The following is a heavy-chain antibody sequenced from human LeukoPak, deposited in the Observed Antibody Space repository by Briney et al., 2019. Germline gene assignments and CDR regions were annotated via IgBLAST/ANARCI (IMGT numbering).Heavy chain of an antibody. J-gene: IGHJ6*03. Sequence: PSETLSLTCTVSGYSISSVYYWGWIRQPPGKGLEWIGSIYHSGSTYYNPSLKSRVTISVDTPKNQFPLKLSSVTAADTAVYYCARAVGGPNGDYYMDVWGKGTTVTVS. CDR3: ARAVGGPNGDYYMDV. CDR2: IYHSGST. CDR1: GYSISSVYY. V-gene: IGHV4-38-2*02. D-gene: IGHD4/OR15-4a*01.